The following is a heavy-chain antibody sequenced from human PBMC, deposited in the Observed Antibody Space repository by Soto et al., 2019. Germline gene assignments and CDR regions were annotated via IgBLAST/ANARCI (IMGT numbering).Heavy chain of an antibody. D-gene: IGHD1-1*01. CDR2: SSNSGSFT. V-gene: IGHV3-11*06. CDR3: VRSGDNYNLLDY. Sequence: LRLSCAASGFTFSDHYMSWIRQAPGKGLEWIGYSSNSGSFTRYADSVKGRFSISRDNAKNSLYLQINSLRGDDTATYFCVRSGDNYNLLDYWGQGTPVTVSS. J-gene: IGHJ4*02. CDR1: GFTFSDHY.